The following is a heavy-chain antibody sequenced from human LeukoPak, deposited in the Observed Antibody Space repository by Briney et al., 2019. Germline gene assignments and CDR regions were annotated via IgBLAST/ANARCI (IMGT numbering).Heavy chain of an antibody. D-gene: IGHD3-16*01. Sequence: GGSVRLSCAASGFTFSNYAMTWVRQAPGVGLEWVSTISSGGGGSTFYADSVKGRFTISRDNSKNTLYLQMNSLRVEDTAVYYCAKGGQPYYFDYWGQGTLVTVSS. CDR2: ISSGGGGST. CDR3: AKGGQPYYFDY. V-gene: IGHV3-23*01. CDR1: GFTFSNYA. J-gene: IGHJ4*02.